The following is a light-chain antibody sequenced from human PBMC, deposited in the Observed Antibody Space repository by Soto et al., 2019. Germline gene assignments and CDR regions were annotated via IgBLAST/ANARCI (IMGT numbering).Light chain of an antibody. CDR2: GAS. Sequence: EILLTQSPGTLSLTPGERATLSCRASQSINNNYLAWYQQKRGQAPRLLIYGASSRATGIPDRFSGSGSGTDFTLTISRLEPEDFAVYYCQQYGGSPRTCGQGTKVEIK. V-gene: IGKV3-20*01. J-gene: IGKJ1*01. CDR3: QQYGGSPRT. CDR1: QSINNNY.